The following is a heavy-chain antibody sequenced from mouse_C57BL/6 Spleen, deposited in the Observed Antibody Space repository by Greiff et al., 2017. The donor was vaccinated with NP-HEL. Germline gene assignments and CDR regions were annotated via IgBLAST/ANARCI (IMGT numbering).Heavy chain of an antibody. J-gene: IGHJ4*01. CDR3: ARQGRYYGRRGVDY. V-gene: IGHV1-26*01. Sequence: VQLHQSGPELVKPGASVNISCKASGYTFTDYYINWVKEHNGKSIEWIGYIHPINGGTSYNQKFKGKATLTVDKSSSTAYMARRSLPSAGAAVKYCARQGRYYGRRGVDYWGQGTSVTVSS. CDR2: IHPINGGT. D-gene: IGHD1-1*01. CDR1: GYTFTDYY.